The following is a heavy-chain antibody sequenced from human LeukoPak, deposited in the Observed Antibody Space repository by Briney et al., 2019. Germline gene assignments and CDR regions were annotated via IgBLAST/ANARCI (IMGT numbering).Heavy chain of an antibody. J-gene: IGHJ4*02. V-gene: IGHV3-23*01. Sequence: SGGSLRLSCAASGFTFSSYAMSWVRQAPGKGLEWVSVISGSGGSTYYADSVKGRFTISRDNSKNTLYLQMNSLRAEDTAVYYCAKYGFGGLQYFDYWGQGTLVTVSS. CDR3: AKYGFGGLQYFDY. CDR1: GFTFSSYA. D-gene: IGHD3-10*01. CDR2: ISGSGGST.